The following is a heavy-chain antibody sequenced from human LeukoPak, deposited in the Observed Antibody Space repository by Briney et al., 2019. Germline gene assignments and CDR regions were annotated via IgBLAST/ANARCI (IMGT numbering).Heavy chain of an antibody. D-gene: IGHD1-26*01. CDR2: IYYSGST. CDR3: ARLPSGSYFDY. J-gene: IGHJ4*02. Sequence: SETLSLTCTVSGGSISSSSYYWGWIRQPPGKGLEWIGSIYYSGSTYYNPSLKSRVTISVDTSKNQFSLKLSSVTAADTAVYYCARLPSGSYFDYWGQGTLVTVSS. CDR1: GGSISSSSYY. V-gene: IGHV4-39*07.